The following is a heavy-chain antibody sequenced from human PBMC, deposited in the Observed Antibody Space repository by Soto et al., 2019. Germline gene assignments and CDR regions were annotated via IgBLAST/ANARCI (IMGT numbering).Heavy chain of an antibody. CDR2: ISYDGSNK. V-gene: IGHV3-30*18. D-gene: IGHD2-15*01. J-gene: IGHJ4*02. CDR1: GFTFSSYG. Sequence: QVQLVESEGGVVQPGRSLRLSCAASGFTFSSYGIHWVRQAPGKGLEWVAVISYDGSNKYYADSVKGRFTISRDNSKNTLYLQMNSLRAEDTAVYYCAKGAYAVVAASYFDYWGQGTLVTVSS. CDR3: AKGAYAVVAASYFDY.